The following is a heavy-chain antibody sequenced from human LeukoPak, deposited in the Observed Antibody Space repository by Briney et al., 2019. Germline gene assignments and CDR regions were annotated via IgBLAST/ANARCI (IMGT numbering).Heavy chain of an antibody. CDR2: ISSSSSYI. Sequence: PGGSLRLSCAASGFTFSSYSMNWVRQAPGKGLEWVSSISSSSSYIYYADSMKGRFTISRDNAKNSLYLQMNSLRAEDTAVYYCARDPGGAGDSAVDYWGQGTLVTVSS. CDR1: GFTFSSYS. D-gene: IGHD3-10*01. V-gene: IGHV3-21*01. CDR3: ARDPGGAGDSAVDY. J-gene: IGHJ4*02.